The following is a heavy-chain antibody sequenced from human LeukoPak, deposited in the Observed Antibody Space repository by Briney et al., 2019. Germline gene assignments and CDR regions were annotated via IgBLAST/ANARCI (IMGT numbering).Heavy chain of an antibody. CDR1: GFTFDDYT. D-gene: IGHD6-19*01. J-gene: IGHJ4*02. Sequence: GGSLRLSCAASGFTFDDYTMHWVRQAPGKGLELVSLISWDGSSTYYADSVKGRFTISRDNSKNSLYLQMNSLRTEDTALYYCAKGNSIALAGFFDYWGQGTLVTVSS. V-gene: IGHV3-43*01. CDR2: ISWDGSST. CDR3: AKGNSIALAGFFDY.